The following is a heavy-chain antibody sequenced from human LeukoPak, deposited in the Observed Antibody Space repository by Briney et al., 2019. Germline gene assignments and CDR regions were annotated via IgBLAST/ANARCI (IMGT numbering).Heavy chain of an antibody. Sequence: SETLSLTCAVSGVSFNDYYWSWVRQTPGKGLEWIGEINHSGYTNDSPSLKSRATLSIDTSRKQFSLNVRSVTVADTGIYYCTRMTTGHDYWGEGTRVTVSS. CDR1: GVSFNDYY. V-gene: IGHV4-34*04. J-gene: IGHJ4*02. CDR3: TRMTTGHDY. D-gene: IGHD4-17*01. CDR2: INHSGYT.